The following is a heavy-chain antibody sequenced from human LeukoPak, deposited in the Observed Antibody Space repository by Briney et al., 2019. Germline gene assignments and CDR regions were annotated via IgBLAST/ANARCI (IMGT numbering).Heavy chain of an antibody. D-gene: IGHD3-22*01. Sequence: TGGSLRLSCAASGFTFSSYWMHWVRQAPGKGLVWVSRINSDGSSTSYADSVKGRFTISRDNAKNTLYLQMNSLRAEDTAVYYCARVRAGNYYDSSGLDYWGQGTLVTVSS. J-gene: IGHJ4*02. CDR3: ARVRAGNYYDSSGLDY. V-gene: IGHV3-74*01. CDR2: INSDGSST. CDR1: GFTFSSYW.